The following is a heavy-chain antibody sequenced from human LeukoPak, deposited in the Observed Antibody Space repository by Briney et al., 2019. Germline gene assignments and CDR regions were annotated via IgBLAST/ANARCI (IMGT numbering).Heavy chain of an antibody. CDR1: GGSISDYY. CDR3: ARAHQWELPSLGPHFDY. V-gene: IGHV4-4*07. D-gene: IGHD1-26*01. J-gene: IGHJ4*02. CDR2: IYTSGST. Sequence: SETLSLTCTVSGGSISDYYWSWIRQPAGKGLEWIGLIYTSGSTNYNPSLKSRVTMSVDTSKNQFSLKLTSVTAADTAVYYCARAHQWELPSLGPHFDYWGQGTLVTVSS.